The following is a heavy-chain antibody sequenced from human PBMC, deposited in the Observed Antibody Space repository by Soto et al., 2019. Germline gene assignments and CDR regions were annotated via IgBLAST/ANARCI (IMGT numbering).Heavy chain of an antibody. V-gene: IGHV1-8*01. CDR1: GYTFTSYD. D-gene: IGHD3-10*01. CDR3: ARGLRVLGVMISPKPYYFDY. Sequence: QVQLVQSGAEVKKPGASVKVSCKASGYTFTSYDINWVRQATGQGLEWMGWMNPNSGNTGYAQKAQGRINMARNTSISTAYMELSSLRSEDTAVYYCARGLRVLGVMISPKPYYFDYWGQGTLVTVS. J-gene: IGHJ4*02. CDR2: MNPNSGNT.